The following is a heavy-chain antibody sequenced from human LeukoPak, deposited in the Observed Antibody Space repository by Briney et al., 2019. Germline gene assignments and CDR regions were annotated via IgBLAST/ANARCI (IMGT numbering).Heavy chain of an antibody. D-gene: IGHD6-19*01. J-gene: IGHJ4*02. CDR2: INPSGGST. CDR3: AKERTPRYSSAWPLDY. Sequence: ASVKVSCKASGYTFTSYYMHWMRQAPGQGLEWMGIINPSGGSTSYAQKFQGRVTMTRDMSTSTVYMELSSLRAEDTAMYYCAKERTPRYSSAWPLDYWGQGTLVTVSS. V-gene: IGHV1-46*01. CDR1: GYTFTSYY.